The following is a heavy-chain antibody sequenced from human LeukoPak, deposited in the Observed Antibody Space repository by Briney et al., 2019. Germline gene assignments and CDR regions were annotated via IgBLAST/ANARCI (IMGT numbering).Heavy chain of an antibody. V-gene: IGHV4-61*02. CDR2: IYTSGST. J-gene: IGHJ6*03. CDR1: GGSISSGSYY. D-gene: IGHD2-21*01. CDR3: ARDYCGGAYCYYYMDV. Sequence: SETLSLTCTVSGGSISSGSYYWSWIRQPAGKGLEWIGRIYTSGSTNYNPSLKSRVTISVDTSKNQFSLKLSSVTAADTAVYYCARDYCGGAYCYYYMDVWGKGTTVTISS.